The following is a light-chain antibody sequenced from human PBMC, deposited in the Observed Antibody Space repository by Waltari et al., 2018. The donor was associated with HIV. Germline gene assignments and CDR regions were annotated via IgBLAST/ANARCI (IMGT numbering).Light chain of an antibody. Sequence: QSVLTQPPSVSGAPGQRVTISCTGSSSNIGAGSDVHWYQQFPGTAPKLLIYGNSSRPSGVPDRFSGSKSGTSASLAITGLQAEDEADYYCQSYDSNLSGVFGGGTKLTVL. CDR3: QSYDSNLSGV. CDR1: SSNIGAGSD. CDR2: GNS. J-gene: IGLJ2*01. V-gene: IGLV1-40*01.